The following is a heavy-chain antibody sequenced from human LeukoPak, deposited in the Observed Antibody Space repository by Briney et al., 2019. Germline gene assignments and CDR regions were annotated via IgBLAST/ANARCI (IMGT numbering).Heavy chain of an antibody. Sequence: GGSLRPSCAASGFTFSSYWMSWVRQAPGKGLEWVANIKQDGSEKYYVDSVKGRFTISRDNAKNSLYLQMNSLRAEDTAVYYCARDYFSRAALLGYFDLWGRGTLVTVSS. D-gene: IGHD2-15*01. CDR2: IKQDGSEK. J-gene: IGHJ2*01. V-gene: IGHV3-7*01. CDR1: GFTFSSYW. CDR3: ARDYFSRAALLGYFDL.